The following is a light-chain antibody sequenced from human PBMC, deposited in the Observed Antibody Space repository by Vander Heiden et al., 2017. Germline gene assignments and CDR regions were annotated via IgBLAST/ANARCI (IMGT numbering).Light chain of an antibody. J-gene: IGKJ1*01. CDR1: QSVNSN. Sequence: EIVMTQSPATLSVSPGERAALSCRASQSVNSNLAWYQQKPGQAPRLLIYGASTRATGIPARFSGSGSGTEFTLTISSLQSEDFAVYYCQQYKDWPPWTFGQRTKVEFK. CDR3: QQYKDWPPWT. V-gene: IGKV3-15*01. CDR2: GAS.